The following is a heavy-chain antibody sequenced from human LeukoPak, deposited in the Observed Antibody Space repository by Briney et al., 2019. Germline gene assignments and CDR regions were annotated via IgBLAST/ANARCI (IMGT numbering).Heavy chain of an antibody. CDR2: ISSSSGTI. CDR1: GFTFSINS. Sequence: GGSLRLSCATSGFTFSINSMNWVRQAPGKGLEWVSYISSSSGTIYYADSVKGRFTISRDNAKNSLYLRMNSLRAEDTAVYYCARGKYFDYWGQGTLVTVSS. V-gene: IGHV3-48*01. J-gene: IGHJ4*02. CDR3: ARGKYFDY.